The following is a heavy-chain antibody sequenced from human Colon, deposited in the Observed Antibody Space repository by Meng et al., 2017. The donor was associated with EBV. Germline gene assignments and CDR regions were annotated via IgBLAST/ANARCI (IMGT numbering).Heavy chain of an antibody. Sequence: QGVLQQWGAGLVKPSETLSLTCGVYGGSLSGYYWSWIRQTPGKGLEWIGEINHSGTINYNPSLRSRVTISVDRSNNQFSLRLSSVTAADTAVYYCARGGGVIKGLVTWFDPWGQGTLVTVSS. CDR2: INHSGTI. CDR1: GGSLSGYY. V-gene: IGHV4-34*01. D-gene: IGHD2-8*01. J-gene: IGHJ5*02. CDR3: ARGGGVIKGLVTWFDP.